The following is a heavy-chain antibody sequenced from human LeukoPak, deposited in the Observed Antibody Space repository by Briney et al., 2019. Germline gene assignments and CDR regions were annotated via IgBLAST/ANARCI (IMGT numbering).Heavy chain of an antibody. CDR1: GYSFTSYW. J-gene: IGHJ6*03. D-gene: IGHD3-3*01. V-gene: IGHV5-51*01. Sequence: GESLKISCKGSGYSFTSYWIGWVRQMPGKGLEWMGIIYPGDSDTRYSPSFQGQVTISADKSISTAYLQWSSLKASDTAMYYCARHIFREDFWSAQEYYMDVWGKGTTVTVSS. CDR3: ARHIFREDFWSAQEYYMDV. CDR2: IYPGDSDT.